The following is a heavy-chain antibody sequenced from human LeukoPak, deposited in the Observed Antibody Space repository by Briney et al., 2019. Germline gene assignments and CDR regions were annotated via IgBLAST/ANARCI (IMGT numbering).Heavy chain of an antibody. D-gene: IGHD6-19*01. V-gene: IGHV1-18*01. J-gene: IGHJ6*02. CDR2: ISAYKGNT. CDR3: ATDLRGQWLVSNYYYGMDV. Sequence: ASVKVSCKASGYTFTSYGISWVRQAPGQGLEWMGWISAYKGNTNYAQKLQGRVTMTTDTSTSTAYMELSSLRSEDTAVYYCATDLRGQWLVSNYYYGMDVWGQGTTVTVSS. CDR1: GYTFTSYG.